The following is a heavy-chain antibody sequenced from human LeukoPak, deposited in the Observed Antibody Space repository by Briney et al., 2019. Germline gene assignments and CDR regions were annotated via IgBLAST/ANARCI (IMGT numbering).Heavy chain of an antibody. D-gene: IGHD5-12*01. V-gene: IGHV3-66*01. CDR1: GFTFSSYA. Sequence: GSLRLSCAASGFTFSSYAMSWVRQAPGKGLEWVSLIYSGGSTYYADSVKGRFTISRDNSKNTLYLQMNSLRAEDTAVYYCARGPSGCHNTGGQGTLVTVSS. J-gene: IGHJ4*02. CDR3: ARGPSGCHNT. CDR2: IYSGGST.